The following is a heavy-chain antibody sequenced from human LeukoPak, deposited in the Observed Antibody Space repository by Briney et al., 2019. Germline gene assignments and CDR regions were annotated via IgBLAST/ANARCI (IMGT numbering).Heavy chain of an antibody. CDR1: GGSFSGYY. D-gene: IGHD2-15*01. V-gene: IGHV4-34*01. CDR2: INHSGST. Sequence: SETLSLTCAVYGGSFSGYYWSWIRQPPGKGLEWIGEINHSGSTNYNPSLKSRVTISVDTSKNQFSLKLSSVTAADTAVYYCARVAHGGNGGNYSDYWGQGTLVTVSS. CDR3: ARVAHGGNGGNYSDY. J-gene: IGHJ4*02.